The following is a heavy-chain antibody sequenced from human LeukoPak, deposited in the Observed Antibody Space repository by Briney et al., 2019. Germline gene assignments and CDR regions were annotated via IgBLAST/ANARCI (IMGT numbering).Heavy chain of an antibody. CDR1: ALTFSSYW. Sequence: GRSLRLSCAASALTFSSYWIHWVRQAQGKWLVWVSRINRDVSNTSYADSVKGPLTISRDKAEHTLRLQVNSVIATGTSVSYCARGVGSSSFAGLARRVPTDPWGQGTLVTVSS. V-gene: IGHV3-74*01. CDR2: INRDVSNT. J-gene: IGHJ5*02. CDR3: ARGVGSSSFAGLARRVPTDP. D-gene: IGHD6-13*01.